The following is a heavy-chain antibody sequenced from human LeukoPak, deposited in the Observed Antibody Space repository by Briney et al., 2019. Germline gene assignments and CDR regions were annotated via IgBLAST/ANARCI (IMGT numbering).Heavy chain of an antibody. CDR1: GFTFSSYS. D-gene: IGHD3-3*01. J-gene: IGHJ4*01. CDR2: ITTSSNYI. V-gene: IGHV3-21*01. Sequence: PGGPLRLSCAASGFTFSSYSMTWVRQAPGKGLEWVSSITTSSNYIDYADSVKGRFTISRDNAKNSLYLQMNSLRAEDTAVYYCARDLNFWSSYSTRGFDYWGQGTLVTVSS. CDR3: ARDLNFWSSYSTRGFDY.